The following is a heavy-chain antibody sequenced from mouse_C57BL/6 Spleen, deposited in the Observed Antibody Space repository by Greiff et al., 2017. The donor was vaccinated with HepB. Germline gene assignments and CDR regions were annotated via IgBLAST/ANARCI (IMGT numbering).Heavy chain of an antibody. D-gene: IGHD1-1*01. CDR3: ARSTGTTVVDYYAMDY. CDR1: GYTFTSYW. CDR2: IDPNSGGT. Sequence: QVQLQQPGAELVKPGASVKLSCKASGYTFTSYWMHWVKQRPGRGLEWIGRIDPNSGGTKYNEKFKSKATLTVDKPSSTAYMQLSSLTSEDSAVYYCARSTGTTVVDYYAMDYWGQGTSVTVSS. V-gene: IGHV1-72*01. J-gene: IGHJ4*01.